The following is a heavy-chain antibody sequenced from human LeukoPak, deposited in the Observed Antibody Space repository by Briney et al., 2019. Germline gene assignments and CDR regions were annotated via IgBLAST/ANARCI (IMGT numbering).Heavy chain of an antibody. J-gene: IGHJ3*02. CDR1: GESFSDYF. CDR2: IDDGGNT. Sequence: PSETLSLTCSVYGESFSDYFWSWIRQSPGKGLEWIGEIDDGGNTNYNPSLISRVIVSMEKSKKQFSLVMRSVTAADTAVYYCARFSRITWGDWGDAFDIWGQGTTVIVSS. CDR3: ARFSRITWGDWGDAFDI. V-gene: IGHV4-34*01. D-gene: IGHD2-21*02.